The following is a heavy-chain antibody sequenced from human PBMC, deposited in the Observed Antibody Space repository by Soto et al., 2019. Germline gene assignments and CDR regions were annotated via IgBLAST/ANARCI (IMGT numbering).Heavy chain of an antibody. J-gene: IGHJ4*02. CDR1: GYTFTAYY. CDR2: INPKTGDT. D-gene: IGHD2-21*02. CDR3: ARQLAYCGGDCYTEPIAY. V-gene: IGHV1-2*02. Sequence: QAQLVQSGAEVKKPGASVKVSCKTSGYTFTAYYIHWVRQAPGQGLEWVGWINPKTGDTKYAQKFQGRVTMTGDTSITTAYMELGRLRSDDTAVYYCARQLAYCGGDCYTEPIAYWGQGTLVTVSS.